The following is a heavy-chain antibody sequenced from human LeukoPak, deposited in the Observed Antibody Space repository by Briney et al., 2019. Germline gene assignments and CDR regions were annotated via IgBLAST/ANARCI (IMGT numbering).Heavy chain of an antibody. D-gene: IGHD5-24*01. CDR1: GLTFSSYA. J-gene: IGHJ5*02. CDR3: EIRDPVDPGSSWFDP. Sequence: GVSLRLPCAASGLTFSSYAMSWVRHAPGKRLEGVSAISGSGGSKYYADSVKGRFIISRENYRNTLYLQMNSLRAEDTAVYYCEIRDPVDPGSSWFDPWGREPWSPSPQ. V-gene: IGHV3-23*01. CDR2: ISGSGGSK.